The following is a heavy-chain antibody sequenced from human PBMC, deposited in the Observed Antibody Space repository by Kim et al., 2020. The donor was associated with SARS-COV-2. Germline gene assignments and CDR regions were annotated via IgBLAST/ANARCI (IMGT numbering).Heavy chain of an antibody. CDR1: GYTFTSYA. V-gene: IGHV1-3*01. Sequence: ASVKVSCKASGYTFTSYAMHWVRQAPGQRLEWMGWINAGNGNTKYSQKFQGRVTITRDTSASTAYMELSSLRSEDTAVYYCARFRLGNYYDSSGYSRAFDIWGQGTMVTVSS. D-gene: IGHD3-22*01. J-gene: IGHJ3*02. CDR2: INAGNGNT. CDR3: ARFRLGNYYDSSGYSRAFDI.